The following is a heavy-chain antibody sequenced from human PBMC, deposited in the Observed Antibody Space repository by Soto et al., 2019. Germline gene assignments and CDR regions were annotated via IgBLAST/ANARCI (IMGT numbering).Heavy chain of an antibody. CDR3: ARQLGLWQPLDY. CDR2: TAYTGNT. J-gene: IGHJ4*02. V-gene: IGHV4-59*01. CDR1: GGPSPSSQ. Sequence: PSETPSIPRVVSGGPSPSSQSPWARQFPGKGLEWIAYTAYTGNTNYNPSLQSRVTISMDMPKSLFSLKLNSVTAADTAVYYCARQLGLWQPLDYWGRGTLVTVSS. D-gene: IGHD1-1*01.